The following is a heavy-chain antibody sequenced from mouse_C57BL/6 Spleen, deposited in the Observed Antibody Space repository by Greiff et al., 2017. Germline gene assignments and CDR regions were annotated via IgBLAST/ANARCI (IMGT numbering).Heavy chain of an antibody. CDR3: AREGQLRLEKDY. Sequence: QVQLQQPGAELVKPGASVKMSCKASGYTFTSYWITWVKQRPGQGLEWIGDIYPGSGSTNYNEKFKSKATLTVDTSSSPAYMQLSSLTSEDSAVYYCAREGQLRLEKDYWGQGTSVTVSS. D-gene: IGHD3-2*02. CDR1: GYTFTSYW. V-gene: IGHV1-55*01. CDR2: IYPGSGST. J-gene: IGHJ4*01.